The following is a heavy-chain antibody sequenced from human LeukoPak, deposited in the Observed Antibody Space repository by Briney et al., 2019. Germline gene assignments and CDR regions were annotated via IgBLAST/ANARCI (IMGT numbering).Heavy chain of an antibody. D-gene: IGHD2-2*01. CDR2: IYPGDSDT. CDR3: ARHAEGCSSTSCLGDAFDI. CDR1: GYSFTSYW. V-gene: IGHV5-51*01. Sequence: GESLKISCKGSGYSFTSYWIGWVRQMPGKGLEWMGIIYPGDSDTRYSPSFQGQVTISADKSISTAYLQWSSLKASDTAMYYCARHAEGCSSTSCLGDAFDIWGQGTMVTVPS. J-gene: IGHJ3*02.